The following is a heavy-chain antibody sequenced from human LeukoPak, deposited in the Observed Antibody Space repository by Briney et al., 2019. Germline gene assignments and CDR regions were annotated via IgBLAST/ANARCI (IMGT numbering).Heavy chain of an antibody. CDR2: INHRGGT. V-gene: IGHV4-34*01. J-gene: IGHJ4*02. CDR1: GGSFSGYY. CDR3: ARVSSEDYGDLYYFDY. Sequence: SETLSLTCAVFGGSFSGYYWSWIRQPPGRGLEWIGEINHRGGTNYNPSLKSRVSISVDTSKNQFSLKLSSVTAADTAVNYCARVSSEDYGDLYYFDYWGQGTLVTVSS. D-gene: IGHD4-17*01.